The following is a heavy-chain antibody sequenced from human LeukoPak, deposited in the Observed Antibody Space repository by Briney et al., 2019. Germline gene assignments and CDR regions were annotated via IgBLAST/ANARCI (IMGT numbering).Heavy chain of an antibody. J-gene: IGHJ3*02. CDR2: INPNSGGT. Sequence: GASVKVSCKASGYTFTGYYMHWVRQAPGQGLEWMGWINPNSGGTNYAQKFQGRVTMTRDTSISTAYMELSRLRSDDTAVYYCARVRVPAAIYAFDIWGQGTMVTVSS. CDR1: GYTFTGYY. V-gene: IGHV1-2*02. D-gene: IGHD2-2*01. CDR3: ARVRVPAAIYAFDI.